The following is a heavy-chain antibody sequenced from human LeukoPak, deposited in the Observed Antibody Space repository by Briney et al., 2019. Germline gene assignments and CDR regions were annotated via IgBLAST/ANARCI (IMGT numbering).Heavy chain of an antibody. D-gene: IGHD3-22*01. CDR2: VYANGIT. Sequence: SETLSLTCTVSGGSIFNYYWHWVRQSPGKGLEWVGYVYANGITAYNPSLRSRGSMSIDASRSQFSLRLTSVTAADTATYYCARRVYYDTSGYHPTAGYFDLWGRGTLVSVSS. J-gene: IGHJ2*01. CDR3: ARRVYYDTSGYHPTAGYFDL. V-gene: IGHV4-4*08. CDR1: GGSIFNYY.